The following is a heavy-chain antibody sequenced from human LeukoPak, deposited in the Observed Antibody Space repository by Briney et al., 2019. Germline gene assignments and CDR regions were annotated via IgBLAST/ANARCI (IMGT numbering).Heavy chain of an antibody. Sequence: GGSLRLSCAASGFIFSRYWMHWVRQARGKGLVWVSRINADGSSTSYADSVKGRFTISRDNAKNTLYLQTNSLRADDMAVYYCVTGRYNFGYDFWGQGTLVTVSS. CDR1: GFIFSRYW. CDR2: INADGSST. CDR3: VTGRYNFGYDF. V-gene: IGHV3-74*01. J-gene: IGHJ4*02. D-gene: IGHD5-18*01.